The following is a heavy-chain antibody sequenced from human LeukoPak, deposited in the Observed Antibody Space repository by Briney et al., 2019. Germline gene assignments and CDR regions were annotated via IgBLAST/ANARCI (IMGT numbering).Heavy chain of an antibody. D-gene: IGHD3-3*02. Sequence: PGGSLRLSCSASGFTFSTYGMHWVRQGPGKGLEQVAAISTNGGITVYAASVKVRFTISRDNSKNTLYLQMSGLRAADTAVYYCVKASEHYDSWGQGTLVTVSS. J-gene: IGHJ4*02. CDR1: GFTFSTYG. CDR2: ISTNGGIT. V-gene: IGHV3-64D*06. CDR3: VKASEHYDS.